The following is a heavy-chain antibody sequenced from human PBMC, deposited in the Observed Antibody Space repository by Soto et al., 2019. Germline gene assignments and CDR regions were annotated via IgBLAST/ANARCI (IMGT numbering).Heavy chain of an antibody. CDR1: GGSISSSSYY. CDR2: SYYSGST. V-gene: IGHV4-39*02. D-gene: IGHD6-13*01. CDR3: ARRSPAAGTNWFDP. Sequence: QLQLQESGPGLVKPSETLSLTCTVSGGSISSSSYYWGWIRQPPGKGLEWIGNSYYSGSTTYNPSLKSRVTISVDTSKNHFSLKLSSVTAADTAVYYCARRSPAAGTNWFDPWGQGTLVTVSS. J-gene: IGHJ5*02.